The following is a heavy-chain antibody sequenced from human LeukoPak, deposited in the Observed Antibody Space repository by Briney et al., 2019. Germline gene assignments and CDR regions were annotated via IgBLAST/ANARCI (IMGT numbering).Heavy chain of an antibody. D-gene: IGHD6-13*01. Sequence: GGSLRLSCAASGFTFSTYWMSWVRQAPGKGLEWVANIKADGSQKFYVDSVKGRFTISRDNAKNSLYLQMNSLRAEDTAVYYCARDYSTNPEGADYWGQGTLVTVSS. CDR3: ARDYSTNPEGADY. J-gene: IGHJ4*02. CDR2: IKADGSQK. CDR1: GFTFSTYW. V-gene: IGHV3-7*01.